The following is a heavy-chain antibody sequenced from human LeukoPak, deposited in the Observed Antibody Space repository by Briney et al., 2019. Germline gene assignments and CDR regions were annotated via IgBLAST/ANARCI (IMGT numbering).Heavy chain of an antibody. CDR2: ISAYNGNI. Sequence: ASVKVSCKASGYTFTSYAISWVRQAPGQGLEWMGWISAYNGNINYAQKLQGRVTMTTDTSTSTAYMELRSLRSDDTAVYYCARDLYRIAVAGPIDYWGQGTLVTVSS. J-gene: IGHJ4*02. CDR1: GYTFTSYA. CDR3: ARDLYRIAVAGPIDY. V-gene: IGHV1-18*01. D-gene: IGHD6-19*01.